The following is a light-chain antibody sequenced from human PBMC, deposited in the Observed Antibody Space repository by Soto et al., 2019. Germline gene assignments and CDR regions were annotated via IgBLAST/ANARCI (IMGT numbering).Light chain of an antibody. V-gene: IGKV3-20*01. CDR2: GAS. CDR1: QSVSSNY. Sequence: EIVLTQSPGTLSLSPGERATLSCRASQSVSSNYLAWYQQKPGQAPRPLIYGASSRATGIPDRFSGSGAGTDIALTISRLESEDVAVYYCKQYGSSPWTFGQGTKVEIK. CDR3: KQYGSSPWT. J-gene: IGKJ1*01.